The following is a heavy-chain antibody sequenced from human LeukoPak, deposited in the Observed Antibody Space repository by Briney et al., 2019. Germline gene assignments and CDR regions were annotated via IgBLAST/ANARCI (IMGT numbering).Heavy chain of an antibody. CDR3: ARDRRDAYSQNFDY. CDR2: IGTSGSTI. Sequence: GGSLRLSCAASGFTFSNYEMNWVRQAPGKGVEWVSYIGTSGSTIYYADSVKGRFTISRDNAKKSLYLQMHSLRAEDTAVYYCARDRRDAYSQNFDYWGQGTLVTVSS. CDR1: GFTFSNYE. D-gene: IGHD5-24*01. J-gene: IGHJ4*02. V-gene: IGHV3-48*03.